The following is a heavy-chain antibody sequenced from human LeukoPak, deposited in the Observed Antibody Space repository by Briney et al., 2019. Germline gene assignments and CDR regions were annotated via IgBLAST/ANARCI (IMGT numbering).Heavy chain of an antibody. CDR1: GYSFTSYW. CDR3: ARQVYCSGGSCYGRWFDP. CDR2: IYPGDSDT. D-gene: IGHD2-15*01. Sequence: GESLQISCKGSGYSFTSYWIGWVRQMPGEGLEWMGIIYPGDSDTRYSPSFQGQVTISADKSISTAYLQWSSLKASDTAMYYCARQVYCSGGSCYGRWFDPWGQGTLVTVSS. J-gene: IGHJ5*02. V-gene: IGHV5-51*01.